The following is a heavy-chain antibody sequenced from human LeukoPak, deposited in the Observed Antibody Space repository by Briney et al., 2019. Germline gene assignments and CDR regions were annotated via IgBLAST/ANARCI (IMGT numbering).Heavy chain of an antibody. CDR2: INHSGST. D-gene: IGHD1-26*01. J-gene: IGHJ6*03. CDR1: GGSFSGYY. Sequence: SETLSLTCAVYGGSFSGYYWSWIRQPPGKGLEWVGGINHSGSTNYNPSLKRRVTISVDTSKNQFSLKLSSVTAADTAVYYCARRLLYYYYMDVWGKGTTVTISS. CDR3: ARRLLYYYYMDV. V-gene: IGHV4-34*01.